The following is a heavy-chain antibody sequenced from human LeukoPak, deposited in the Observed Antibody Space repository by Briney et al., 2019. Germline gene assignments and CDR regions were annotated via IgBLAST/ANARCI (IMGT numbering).Heavy chain of an antibody. V-gene: IGHV1-69*01. CDR1: GGTFSSYA. D-gene: IGHD3-22*01. CDR2: IIPIFGTA. J-gene: IGHJ3*02. Sequence: GASVKVSCKASGGTFSSYAISWVRQAPGQGLEWMGGIIPIFGTANYAQKFQGRVTITADESTSTAYMELSSLRSEDTAVYYCARDYGSSGYDAAFDIWGQGTMVTVSS. CDR3: ARDYGSSGYDAAFDI.